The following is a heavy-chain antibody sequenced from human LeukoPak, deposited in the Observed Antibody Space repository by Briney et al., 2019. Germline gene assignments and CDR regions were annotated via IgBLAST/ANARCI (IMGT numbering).Heavy chain of an antibody. CDR1: GFTFSGYI. D-gene: IGHD5-24*01. V-gene: IGHV3-48*01. J-gene: IGHJ4*02. Sequence: GGSLRLSCAASGFTFSGYIMSWVRQAPGKGLEWVSFIGTSGNTIYYADSVKGRFTVSRDNAKNALYLQMNSLTAEDTAVYYCARDQWLDYWGQGTLVTVPS. CDR2: IGTSGNTI. CDR3: ARDQWLDY.